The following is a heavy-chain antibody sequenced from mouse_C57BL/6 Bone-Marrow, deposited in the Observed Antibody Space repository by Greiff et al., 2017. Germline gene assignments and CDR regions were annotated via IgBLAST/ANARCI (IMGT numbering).Heavy chain of an antibody. D-gene: IGHD2-4*01. Sequence: VQLQQSGAELARPGASVKLSCKASGYTFTSYGISWVKQRTGQGLEWIGEIYPRSGNTYYNEKFKGKATLTADKSSSTAYMELRSPTSEDSAVYFCPIYYDYEGFAYWGQGTLVTVSA. V-gene: IGHV1-81*01. CDR1: GYTFTSYG. CDR3: PIYYDYEGFAY. J-gene: IGHJ3*01. CDR2: IYPRSGNT.